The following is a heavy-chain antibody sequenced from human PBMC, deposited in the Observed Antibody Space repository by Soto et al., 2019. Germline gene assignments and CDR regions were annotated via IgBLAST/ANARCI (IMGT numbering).Heavy chain of an antibody. CDR2: ISSSGSTI. D-gene: IGHD6-6*01. CDR1: GFTFSDYY. Sequence: QVQLVESGGGLVKPGGSLRLSCAASGFTFSDYYMSWIRQAPGKGLEGVSYISSSGSTIYYADSVKGRFTISRDNAKNSLYLQMNRLRAEDTAVYYCARDREYSSSELLFDYWGQGTLVTVSS. V-gene: IGHV3-11*01. CDR3: ARDREYSSSELLFDY. J-gene: IGHJ4*02.